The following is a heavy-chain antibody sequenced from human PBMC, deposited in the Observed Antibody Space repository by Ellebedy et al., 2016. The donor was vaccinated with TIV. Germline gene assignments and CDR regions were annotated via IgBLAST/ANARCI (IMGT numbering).Heavy chain of an antibody. CDR2: INAGNGNT. D-gene: IGHD1-26*01. J-gene: IGHJ4*02. CDR3: ARDGGSYSDFDY. Sequence: AASVKVSCKASGYTFTSYAMHWVRQAPGQRLEWMGWINAGNGNTKYSQKFQGRVTITRDTSASTAYMELSSLRSEDTAVYYCARDGGSYSDFDYWGQGTLVTVSS. V-gene: IGHV1-3*01. CDR1: GYTFTSYA.